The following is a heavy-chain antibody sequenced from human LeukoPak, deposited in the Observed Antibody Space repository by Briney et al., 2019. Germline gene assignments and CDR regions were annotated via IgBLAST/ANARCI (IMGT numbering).Heavy chain of an antibody. CDR3: AKTLVPRDIAARPNY. D-gene: IGHD6-6*01. J-gene: IGHJ4*02. Sequence: GGSLRLSCEASEFTFSRSAMSWVRQAPGKGLEWVSAISDSADSTYYADSVKGRFTISRDNSKNTLYLQMNSLRAEDTAVYYCAKTLVPRDIAARPNYWGQGTLVTVSS. V-gene: IGHV3-23*01. CDR1: EFTFSRSA. CDR2: ISDSADST.